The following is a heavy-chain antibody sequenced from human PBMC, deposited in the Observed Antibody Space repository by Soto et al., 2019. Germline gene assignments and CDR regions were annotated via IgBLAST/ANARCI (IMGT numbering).Heavy chain of an antibody. D-gene: IGHD6-19*01. Sequence: EVQLLESGGGLVQPGGSLRLSCAASGFTFSSYAMSWVRQAPGKGLEWVSAISGSGGSTYYADSVKGRFTISRDNSKNTRYLQMNSLRAEDTAVYYCAKKNRQQWLVADWFDPWGQGTLVTVSS. J-gene: IGHJ5*02. CDR2: ISGSGGST. CDR3: AKKNRQQWLVADWFDP. V-gene: IGHV3-23*01. CDR1: GFTFSSYA.